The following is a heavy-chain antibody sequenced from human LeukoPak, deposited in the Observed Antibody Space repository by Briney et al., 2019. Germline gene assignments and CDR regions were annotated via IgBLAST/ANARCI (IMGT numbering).Heavy chain of an antibody. CDR1: GFSFNNYA. D-gene: IGHD3-16*02. J-gene: IGHJ5*02. V-gene: IGHV3-23*01. CDR2: ISGSEDRT. CDR3: SKTYRADP. Sequence: GGSLRLSCVGSGFSFNNYAMSWVRQAPGKGLEWVSGISGSEDRTHYADSVKGRFTISRDHSKNTVFLQMNSLRVDDTAVYYCSKTYRADPWGQGTLVSASS.